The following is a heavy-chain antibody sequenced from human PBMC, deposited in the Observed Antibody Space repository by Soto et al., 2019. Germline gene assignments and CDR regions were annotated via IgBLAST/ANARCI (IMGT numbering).Heavy chain of an antibody. CDR2: ISAYNGNT. J-gene: IGHJ4*02. D-gene: IGHD6-13*01. CDR3: GRDRSSSRY. CDR1: GYTFTNYG. Sequence: QVQLVQSGAEVKKPGASVKVSCKASGYTFTNYGISWVRQAPGQGLEWMGWISAYNGNTNYAQKVRDRVTMPADTSTSTGYMERRSLRYDDTDVYYCGRDRSSSRYWGQGTLVTGSS. V-gene: IGHV1-18*01.